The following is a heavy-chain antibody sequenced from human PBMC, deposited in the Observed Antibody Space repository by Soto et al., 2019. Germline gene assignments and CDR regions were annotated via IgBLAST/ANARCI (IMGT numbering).Heavy chain of an antibody. J-gene: IGHJ3*01. D-gene: IGHD3-16*01. CDR3: ACTRYPAGGALHL. CDR2: MYYTGSA. CDR1: GGSISEKY. Sequence: PSETLSLTCIVSGGSISEKYWNWVRQPPGKGLEWIGYMYYTGSANYNPSLKSRVTLSVDTSNSQFSLNLSSVTAADTAVYHCACTRYPAGGALHLWGQGTTVTVSS. V-gene: IGHV4-59*12.